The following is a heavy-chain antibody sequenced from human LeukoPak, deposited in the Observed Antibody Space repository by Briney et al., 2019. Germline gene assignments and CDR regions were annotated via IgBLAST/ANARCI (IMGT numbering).Heavy chain of an antibody. CDR2: LSYDGRKT. CDR1: GFTFSTFG. V-gene: IGHV3-30*18. CDR3: AKDVGGGYTFYDFDH. Sequence: PGRSLRLSCTASGFTFSTFGMNWVRQAPGKGLEWVAVLSYDGRKTYYADSVKGRFTMSRDNSKNTVFLQMNSLRAEDTAVYYCAKDVGGGYTFYDFDHWGQGTLVTVSS. J-gene: IGHJ4*02. D-gene: IGHD3-22*01.